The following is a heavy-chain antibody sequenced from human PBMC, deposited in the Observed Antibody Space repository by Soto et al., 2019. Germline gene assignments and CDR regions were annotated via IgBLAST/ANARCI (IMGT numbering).Heavy chain of an antibody. CDR1: GYTFTSYG. CDR2: ISAYNGNT. Sequence: ASVKVSCKASGYTFTSYGISWVRQAPGQGLEWMGWISAYNGNTNYAQKLQGRVTMTTDTSTSTAYMELRSLRSDDTAVYYCARDGNYDFSSRYWSNLGYYGMDVWGQGTKVTVSS. V-gene: IGHV1-18*04. J-gene: IGHJ6*02. CDR3: ARDGNYDFSSRYWSNLGYYGMDV. D-gene: IGHD3-3*01.